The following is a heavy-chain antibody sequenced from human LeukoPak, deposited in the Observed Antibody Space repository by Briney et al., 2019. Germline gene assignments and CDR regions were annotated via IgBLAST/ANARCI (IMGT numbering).Heavy chain of an antibody. Sequence: ASVKVSCKASGYTFTGHYIHWLRQAPGQGLEWMGLINPRTGGTNYAQEFQGRVTVTRDTSITTVYMELSSLTSADTAVYYCGRVAFCGSGCYYYFDYWGQGTLVTVSS. CDR2: INPRTGGT. CDR3: GRVAFCGSGCYYYFDY. J-gene: IGHJ4*02. D-gene: IGHD2-21*02. CDR1: GYTFTGHY. V-gene: IGHV1-2*02.